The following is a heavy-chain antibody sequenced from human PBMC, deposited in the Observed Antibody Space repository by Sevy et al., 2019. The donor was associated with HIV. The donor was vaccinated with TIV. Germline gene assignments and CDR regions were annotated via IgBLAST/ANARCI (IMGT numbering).Heavy chain of an antibody. D-gene: IGHD6-13*01. CDR1: GFSFNTHA. CDR2: IKQDGSVK. Sequence: GGSLRLSCAASGFSFNTHAMHWVRQAPGKGLEWVANIKQDGSVKYYVDSVKGRFTISRDNARNLLYLQMNSLRAEDTALYYCVRAIAADGSFWGQGTLVTVSS. J-gene: IGHJ4*02. CDR3: VRAIAADGSF. V-gene: IGHV3-7*01.